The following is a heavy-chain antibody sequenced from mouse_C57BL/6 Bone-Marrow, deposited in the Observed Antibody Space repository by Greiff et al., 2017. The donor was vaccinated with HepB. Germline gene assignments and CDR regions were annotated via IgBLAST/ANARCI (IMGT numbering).Heavy chain of an antibody. J-gene: IGHJ4*01. D-gene: IGHD2-5*01. V-gene: IGHV2-9-1*01. Sequence: VQLQQSGPGLVAPSQSLSITCTVSGFSLTSYAISWVRQPPGKGLEWLGVIWTGGGTNYNSALKSRLSISKDNSKSQVFLKMNSLQTDDTARYYCARSWSNRYYAMDYWGQGTSVTVSS. CDR1: GFSLTSYA. CDR3: ARSWSNRYYAMDY. CDR2: IWTGGGT.